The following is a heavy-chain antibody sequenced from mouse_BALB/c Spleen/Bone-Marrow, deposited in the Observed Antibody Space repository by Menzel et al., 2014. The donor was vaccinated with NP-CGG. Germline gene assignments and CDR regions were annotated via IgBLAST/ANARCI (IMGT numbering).Heavy chain of an antibody. CDR2: IWSGGST. V-gene: IGHV2-4-1*01. J-gene: IGHJ3*01. CDR3: ARNSYVPFAY. D-gene: IGHD6-5*01. Sequence: QVQLQQSGPGLVQPSQSLSITCTVSGFSLTSYGVHWVRQSPGKGLEWLGMIWSGGSTDYNAAFISRLSISKDNSKSQVFFKMNSLQPDDTAIYYCARNSYVPFAYWGQGTLVTVFA. CDR1: GFSLTSYG.